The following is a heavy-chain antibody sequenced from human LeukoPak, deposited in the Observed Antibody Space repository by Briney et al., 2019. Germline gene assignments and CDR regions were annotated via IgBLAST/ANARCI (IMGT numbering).Heavy chain of an antibody. CDR3: APAPIFYDSSSYWFDP. J-gene: IGHJ5*02. V-gene: IGHV2-70*11. D-gene: IGHD3-22*01. CDR2: SGWDDDK. CDR1: GFSLSTSGRG. Sequence: SGPALVKPTQTLTLTCTFSGFSLSTSGRGGSWIRQPPGKALEWLARSGWDDDKYYSTSLQSRLTIAKDTSKNQVVVTVTNIDPVDTDTYYCAPAPIFYDSSSYWFDPWGQGTLVTVSS.